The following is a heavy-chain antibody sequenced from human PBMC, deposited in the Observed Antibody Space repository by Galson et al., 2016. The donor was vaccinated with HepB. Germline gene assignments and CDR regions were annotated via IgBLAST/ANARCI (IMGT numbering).Heavy chain of an antibody. CDR3: ARVQYTSGFPHYFDY. D-gene: IGHD6-19*01. V-gene: IGHV3-23*01. J-gene: IGHJ4*02. CDR1: GFTFSSYT. Sequence: SLRLSCAASGFTFSSYTMNWVRQAPGKGLEWVSGMTGYGGGTYYADSVKGRFTISRDNSKNTLYLQMNSLRADDTAVYYCARVQYTSGFPHYFDYWGQGTLVTVSS. CDR2: MTGYGGGT.